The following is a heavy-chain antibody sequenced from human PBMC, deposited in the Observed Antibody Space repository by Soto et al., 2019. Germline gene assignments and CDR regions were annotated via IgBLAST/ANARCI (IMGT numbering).Heavy chain of an antibody. V-gene: IGHV3-48*02. CDR2: ISGSSSTI. CDR3: PRKTGGMAV. Sequence: PVGSLRLSCAASGFTFSSYSMNWVRQAPGKGLEWVSYISGSSSTIDYADAVKGRFTISRHNAKNLLYLQMASKGDEDTAAYYCPRKTGGMAVWGEGTMVTVSS. J-gene: IGHJ6*04. CDR1: GFTFSSYS.